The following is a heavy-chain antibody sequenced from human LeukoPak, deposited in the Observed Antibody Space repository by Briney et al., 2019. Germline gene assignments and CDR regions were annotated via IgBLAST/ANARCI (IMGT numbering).Heavy chain of an antibody. D-gene: IGHD3-3*01. CDR3: ARDVNLYYDFWSGYYTGEDYFDY. CDR2: ISAYNGNT. Sequence: ASVKVSCKASGYTLTSYGISWVRQAPGQGLEWMGWISAYNGNTNYAQKLQGRVTMTTDTSTSTAYMELRSLRSDDTAVYYCARDVNLYYDFWSGYYTGEDYFDYWGQGTLVTVSS. J-gene: IGHJ4*02. CDR1: GYTLTSYG. V-gene: IGHV1-18*01.